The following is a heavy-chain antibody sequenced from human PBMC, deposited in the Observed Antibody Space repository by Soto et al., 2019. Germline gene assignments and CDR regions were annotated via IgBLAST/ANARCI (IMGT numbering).Heavy chain of an antibody. J-gene: IGHJ4*02. V-gene: IGHV4-59*01. CDR3: ARVYDSSGYYDGGFDY. D-gene: IGHD3-22*01. CDR1: GGSISRYY. Sequence: SETLSLTCTVSGGSISRYYWSWIRQPPGKGLEWIGYIYYSGSTNYNPSLKSRVTISVDTSKNQFSLKLSSVTAADTAVYYCARVYDSSGYYDGGFDYWGQGTLVTVSS. CDR2: IYYSGST.